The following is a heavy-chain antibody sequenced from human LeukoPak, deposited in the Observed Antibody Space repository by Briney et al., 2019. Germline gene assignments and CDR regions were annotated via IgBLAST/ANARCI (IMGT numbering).Heavy chain of an antibody. CDR1: GFTFSSYG. Sequence: GGSLRLSCAASGFTFSSYGMHWVRQAPGKGLERVAVISYDGSNKYYADSVKGRFTIPRDNSKNTLYLQMNSLRAEDTAVYYCAKDRGVVTAMNAFDIWGQGTMVTVSS. D-gene: IGHD2-21*02. J-gene: IGHJ3*02. V-gene: IGHV3-30*18. CDR3: AKDRGVVTAMNAFDI. CDR2: ISYDGSNK.